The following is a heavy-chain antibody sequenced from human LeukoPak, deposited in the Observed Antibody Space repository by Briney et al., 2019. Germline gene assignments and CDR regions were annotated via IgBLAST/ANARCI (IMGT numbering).Heavy chain of an antibody. D-gene: IGHD5-18*01. CDR2: IIPIFGTA. Sequence: ASVKVSCKASGGTFSSYAISCVRQAPGQGLEWMGGIIPIFGTANYAQKFQGRVTITADESTSTAYMELSSLRSEDTAVYYCARSRERAAMGHFDYWGQGTLVTVSS. CDR1: GGTFSSYA. V-gene: IGHV1-69*13. J-gene: IGHJ4*02. CDR3: ARSRERAAMGHFDY.